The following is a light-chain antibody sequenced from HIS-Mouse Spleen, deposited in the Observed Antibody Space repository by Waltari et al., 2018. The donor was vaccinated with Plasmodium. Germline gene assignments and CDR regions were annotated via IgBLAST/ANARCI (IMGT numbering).Light chain of an antibody. CDR2: EGS. CDR1: SSDVGSYNL. J-gene: IGLJ2*01. V-gene: IGLV2-14*02. CDR3: SSYTSSSTVV. Sequence: QSALTQPASVSGSPGQSITISCPGTSSDVGSYNLVSWYQQHPGKAPKLMIYEGSKRPSGVSNRFSGSKSGNTASLTISGLQAEDEADYYCSSYTSSSTVVFGGGTKLTVL.